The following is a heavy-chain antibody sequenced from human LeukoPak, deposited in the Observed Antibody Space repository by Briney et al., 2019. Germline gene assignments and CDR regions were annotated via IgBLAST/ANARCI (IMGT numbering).Heavy chain of an antibody. CDR2: IYSGGST. D-gene: IGHD3-22*01. V-gene: IGHV3-53*05. CDR1: GFTVSSNY. CDR3: ARRATYYDSSGYYVSYFDY. Sequence: VGSLRLSCAASGFTVSSNYMSWVRQAPGKGLEWVSVIYSGGSTYDADSVKGRFTISRDNSKSTLYIQMNSLRSDDTAVYYCARRATYYDSSGYYVSYFDYWGQGTLVTVSS. J-gene: IGHJ4*02.